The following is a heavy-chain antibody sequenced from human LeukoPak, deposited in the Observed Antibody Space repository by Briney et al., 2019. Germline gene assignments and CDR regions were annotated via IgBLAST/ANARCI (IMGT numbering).Heavy chain of an antibody. V-gene: IGHV4-34*01. D-gene: IGHD2-15*01. Sequence: SETLSLTCAVYGGSFSGYYWSWIRQPPGKGLEWIGEINHSGSTNYNPSLKSRVTISADTSKNQFSLKLSSVTAADTAVYYCARVALVVVVVAGLPYYYYYMDVWGKGTTVTVSS. J-gene: IGHJ6*03. CDR3: ARVALVVVVVAGLPYYYYYMDV. CDR2: INHSGST. CDR1: GGSFSGYY.